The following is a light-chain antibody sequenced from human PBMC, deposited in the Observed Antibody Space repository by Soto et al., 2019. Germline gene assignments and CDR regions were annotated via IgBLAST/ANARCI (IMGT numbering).Light chain of an antibody. CDR1: QGITNY. Sequence: DIQLTQSPSFLSASIGDRVTITCRASQGITNYLAWYQVKPGKAPRLLIYGASTLQSGVPSRLSGSGSGTEFTLTITSLQPEDFATYYCQQLNSYPITFGQGTRLEIK. V-gene: IGKV1-9*01. CDR2: GAS. CDR3: QQLNSYPIT. J-gene: IGKJ5*01.